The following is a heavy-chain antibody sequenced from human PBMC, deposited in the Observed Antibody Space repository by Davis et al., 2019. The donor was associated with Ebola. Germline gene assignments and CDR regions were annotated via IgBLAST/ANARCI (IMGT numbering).Heavy chain of an antibody. CDR2: INPNDGRT. CDR3: AKTMGWLQKSGEEYFQN. CDR1: GYTFTNYY. Sequence: ASVQVSCKASGYTFTNYYMHWVRQAPGQGLEWMGMINPNDGRTFYAQKFQGRVTVTRDTSTTTVYMDLSSLRAEDTGTYYCAKTMGWLQKSGEEYFQNWGQGTLVTVSS. D-gene: IGHD5-24*01. J-gene: IGHJ1*01. V-gene: IGHV1-46*01.